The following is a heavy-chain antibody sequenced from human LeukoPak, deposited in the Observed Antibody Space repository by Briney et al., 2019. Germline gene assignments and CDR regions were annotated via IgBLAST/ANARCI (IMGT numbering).Heavy chain of an antibody. J-gene: IGHJ4*02. CDR3: AKDLTAHYSSNFAEIDY. Sequence: SETLSLTCAVYGGSFSGYYWSWIRQPPGKGLEWIGEINHSGSTNYNPSLKSRVTISVDTSKNQFSLKLSSVTAADTAVYYCAKDLTAHYSSNFAEIDYWGQGTLVTVSS. CDR1: GGSFSGYY. D-gene: IGHD4-11*01. CDR2: INHSGST. V-gene: IGHV4-34*01.